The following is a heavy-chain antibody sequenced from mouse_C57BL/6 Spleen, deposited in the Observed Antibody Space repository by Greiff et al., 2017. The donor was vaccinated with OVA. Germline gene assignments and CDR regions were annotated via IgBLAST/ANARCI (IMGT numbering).Heavy chain of an antibody. CDR1: GYSFTGYY. CDR2: INPSTGGT. CDR3: ARDYYGSSYEGYCDV. D-gene: IGHD1-1*01. Sequence: VQLQQSGPELVKPGASVKISCKASGYSFTGYYMNWVKQSPEKSLEWIGEINPSTGGTTYNQKFKAKATLTVDKSSSTAYMQLKSLTSEDSAVYYCARDYYGSSYEGYCDVWGTGTTVTVSS. J-gene: IGHJ1*03. V-gene: IGHV1-42*01.